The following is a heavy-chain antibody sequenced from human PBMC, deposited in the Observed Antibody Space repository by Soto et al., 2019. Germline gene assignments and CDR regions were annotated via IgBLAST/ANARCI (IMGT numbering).Heavy chain of an antibody. CDR1: GGSFNRHT. CDR3: ARGWGYDSTDYYYAY. J-gene: IGHJ4*02. Sequence: QVQLVQSGAEVRKPGSSVRVSCKASGGSFNRHTISWVRQAPGQGLEWMGGIIPIFGTANHAQQFQGRVTIIADESTSTGYMELSSLRSDDTAIYYCARGWGYDSTDYYYAYWGQGTLVIVSS. CDR2: IIPIFGTA. V-gene: IGHV1-69*01. D-gene: IGHD3-22*01.